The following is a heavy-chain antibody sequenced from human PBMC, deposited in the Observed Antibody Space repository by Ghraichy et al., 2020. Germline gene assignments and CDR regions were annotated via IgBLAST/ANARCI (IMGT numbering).Heavy chain of an antibody. J-gene: IGHJ4*02. CDR1: GFTVSNNY. D-gene: IGHD5-12*01. V-gene: IGHV3-53*01. CDR2: IYSGAST. CDR3: SRGGYSGYDHPYYFDY. Sequence: LTCAASGFTVSNNYMAWVRQAPGKGLEWVSFIYSGASTYYADSVKGRFTISRDNSKNTLYLQMHSLRGEDTAVYYCSRGGYSGYDHPYYFDYWGQGTLVTVSS.